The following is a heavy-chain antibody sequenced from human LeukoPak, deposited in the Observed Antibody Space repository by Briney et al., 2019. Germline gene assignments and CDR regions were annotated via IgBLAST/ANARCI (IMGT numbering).Heavy chain of an antibody. CDR2: IIPIFGTA. J-gene: IGHJ3*02. CDR3: ARGYDSSGYAVDI. CDR1: GGTFSSYA. V-gene: IGHV1-69*13. Sequence: SVKVSCKASGGTFSSYAISWVRQAPGQGLEWMGGIIPIFGTANYAQKFQGRVTITADESMSTAYMELSSLRSEDTAVYYCARGYDSSGYAVDIWGQGTMVTVSS. D-gene: IGHD3-22*01.